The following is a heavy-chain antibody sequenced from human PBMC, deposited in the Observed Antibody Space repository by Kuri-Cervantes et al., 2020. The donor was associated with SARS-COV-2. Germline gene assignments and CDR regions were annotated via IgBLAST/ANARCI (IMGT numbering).Heavy chain of an antibody. Sequence: SETLSLTCTVSGGSISSGGYYWSWIRQHPGKGLEWIGNIYYSGSTYYNPSHKSRVIIRVDTSKNLFLLKLSSVTAADTAVYYGAREGSDYSYYGMDVWGQGTTVTVSS. J-gene: IGHJ6*02. CDR3: AREGSDYSYYGMDV. V-gene: IGHV4-31*03. CDR1: GGSISSGGYY. CDR2: IYYSGST.